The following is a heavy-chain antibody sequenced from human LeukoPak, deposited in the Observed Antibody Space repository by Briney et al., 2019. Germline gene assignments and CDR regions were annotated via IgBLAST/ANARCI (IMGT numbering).Heavy chain of an antibody. V-gene: IGHV3-30*02. Sequence: PGGSLRLSCAASGFTFSSYGMHWVRQAPGKGLEWVAFIRYDGSNKYYADSVKGRFTISRDNSKNTLYLQMNSLRAEDTAVYYCAKVTRFLEWLHYGGPGYYMDVWGKGTTVTVSS. CDR3: AKVTRFLEWLHYGGPGYYMDV. J-gene: IGHJ6*03. CDR1: GFTFSSYG. CDR2: IRYDGSNK. D-gene: IGHD3-3*01.